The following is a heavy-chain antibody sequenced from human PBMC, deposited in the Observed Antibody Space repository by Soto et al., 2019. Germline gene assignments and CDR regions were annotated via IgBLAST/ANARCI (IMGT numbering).Heavy chain of an antibody. CDR2: IIPILGIA. D-gene: IGHD5-12*01. Sequence: SVKVSCKASGGTFSSYTISWVRQAPGQGLEWMGRIIPILGIANYAQKFQGRVTITADKSTSTAYMELSSLRSEDTAVYYCAREDRVVTVNYYYYYLDVWGKGTTVTVSS. CDR1: GGTFSSYT. V-gene: IGHV1-69*04. J-gene: IGHJ6*03. CDR3: AREDRVVTVNYYYYYLDV.